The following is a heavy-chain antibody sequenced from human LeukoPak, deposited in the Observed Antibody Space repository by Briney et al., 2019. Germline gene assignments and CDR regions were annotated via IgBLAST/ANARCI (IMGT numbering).Heavy chain of an antibody. Sequence: GESLQISCKGSGYSFTSYWIGWVRQVPGKGLEWMGIIYPGDSDTRYSPSFQGQVTISADKSISTAYLQWSSLKASDTAMYYCARQNSDSPNNYYDSSGYSLDYWGQGTLVTVSS. CDR3: ARQNSDSPNNYYDSSGYSLDY. J-gene: IGHJ4*02. CDR2: IYPGDSDT. D-gene: IGHD3-22*01. CDR1: GYSFTSYW. V-gene: IGHV5-51*01.